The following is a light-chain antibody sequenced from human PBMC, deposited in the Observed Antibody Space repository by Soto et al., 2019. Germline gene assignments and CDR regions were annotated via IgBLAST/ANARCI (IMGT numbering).Light chain of an antibody. CDR3: QQYNDWPRT. CDR2: GSS. CDR1: QTISSN. J-gene: IGKJ1*01. V-gene: IGKV3-15*01. Sequence: EIVFTQSQGTLCLSPWLRDPLSSRASQTISSNLAWYQQKPGQAPRLLIYGSSARATGIPARFSGSGSGTDFTLTISSLQSEDFAVYYCQQYNDWPRTFGQGTKVDIK.